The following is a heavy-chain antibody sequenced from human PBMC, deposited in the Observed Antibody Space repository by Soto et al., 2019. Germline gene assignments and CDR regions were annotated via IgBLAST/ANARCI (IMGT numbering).Heavy chain of an antibody. V-gene: IGHV3-30-3*01. CDR1: GFTFSSYV. Sequence: QVHLVESGGGVVQPGRSLRLSCAASGFTFSSYVMHWVRQTPGKGLEWVAFISHDGNNKYYADSVKGRFTISRDNSENTLYLQMDSLRAEDTAVYYCARDDVGWSECVLGYWGQGTLITVSS. D-gene: IGHD3-3*01. CDR2: ISHDGNNK. CDR3: ARDDVGWSECVLGY. J-gene: IGHJ4*02.